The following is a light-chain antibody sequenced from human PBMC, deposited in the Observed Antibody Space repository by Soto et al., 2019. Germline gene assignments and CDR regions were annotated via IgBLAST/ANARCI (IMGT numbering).Light chain of an antibody. V-gene: IGKV1D-12*01. CDR3: QQAHGFPYT. Sequence: DIQMTQSPSSVSASVGDRVTITCRASQVINRWLAWYQQKPGSAPKLMIYAISTLHSGVPSRFSGSGSGTEFTLSIRSVQPEDFATYYCQQAHGFPYTFGQGTKLEIK. CDR1: QVINRW. J-gene: IGKJ2*01. CDR2: AIS.